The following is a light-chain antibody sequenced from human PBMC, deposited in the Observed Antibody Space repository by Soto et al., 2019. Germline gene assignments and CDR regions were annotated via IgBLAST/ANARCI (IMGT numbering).Light chain of an antibody. CDR3: VSYGGRNNLV. J-gene: IGLJ2*01. CDR2: EVS. V-gene: IGLV2-8*01. CDR1: SSDVGGYNY. Sequence: QSALTQPPSASGSPGQSVTISCTGTSSDVGGYNYVSWYQQHPGQAPKLMIYEVSKRPSGVPDRFSGSKSVNTASLTVDGLQAEDEADYDCVSYGGRNNLVFGGGTEVTVL.